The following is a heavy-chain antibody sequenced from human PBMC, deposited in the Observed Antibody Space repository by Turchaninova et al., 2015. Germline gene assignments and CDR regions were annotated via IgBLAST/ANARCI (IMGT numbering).Heavy chain of an antibody. J-gene: IGHJ4*02. CDR1: GGSFSGYF. D-gene: IGHD6-13*01. CDR3: ARGQYSSSLRFDY. Sequence: QVQLQQWGAGLLKPSETLSLTCAVYGGSFSGYFWSWIRQPPGKGLEWIGEINHSGSTNYNPSLTSRVTISVATSKNQFSLKLSSVTAADTAVYYCARGQYSSSLRFDYWGQGTLVTVSS. V-gene: IGHV4-34*01. CDR2: INHSGST.